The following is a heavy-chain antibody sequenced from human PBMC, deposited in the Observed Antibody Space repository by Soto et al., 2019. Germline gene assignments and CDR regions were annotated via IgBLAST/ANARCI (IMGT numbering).Heavy chain of an antibody. CDR1: GFSFSGYG. CDR2: ITHDGRSA. V-gene: IGHV3-30*03. CDR3: ASPYDSITYYSVPAFDY. J-gene: IGHJ4*02. D-gene: IGHD3-22*01. Sequence: QVRLVESGGGMVQPGRSLRLSCEASGFSFSGYGMHWVRQGPGKGLEWVATITHDGRSAYYGDSVQGRFTISRDDSKSTLFLQMDRLRAEDTAMYYCASPYDSITYYSVPAFDYWGRGTQVTVSS.